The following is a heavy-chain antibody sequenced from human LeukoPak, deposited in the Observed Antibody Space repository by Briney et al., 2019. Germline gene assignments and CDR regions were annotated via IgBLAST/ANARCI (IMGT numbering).Heavy chain of an antibody. CDR3: ARDQTESSSTHDAFDI. V-gene: IGHV1-46*01. Sequence: GASVKVSCKASGYTFTSYYMHWVRQAPGQGLEWMGIINPSGGSTSYAQKFQGRVTMTRDTSTSTVYMELSSLRSEDTAVYYCARDQTESSSTHDAFDIWGQGTMVTVSS. CDR1: GYTFTSYY. CDR2: INPSGGST. J-gene: IGHJ3*02. D-gene: IGHD6-6*01.